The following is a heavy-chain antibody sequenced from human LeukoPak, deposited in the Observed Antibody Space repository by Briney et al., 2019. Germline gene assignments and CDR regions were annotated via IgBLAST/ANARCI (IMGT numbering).Heavy chain of an antibody. Sequence: GGSLRLSCVGSGFTFSDKWMSWVRQAPGKGLEWVSAISGSGGSTYYADSVKGRFTISRDNSKNTLYLQMNSLRAEDTAVYYCAKDWSYYDSSGYYSGYWGQGTLVTVSS. V-gene: IGHV3-23*01. CDR1: GFTFSDKW. CDR3: AKDWSYYDSSGYYSGY. D-gene: IGHD3-22*01. J-gene: IGHJ4*02. CDR2: ISGSGGST.